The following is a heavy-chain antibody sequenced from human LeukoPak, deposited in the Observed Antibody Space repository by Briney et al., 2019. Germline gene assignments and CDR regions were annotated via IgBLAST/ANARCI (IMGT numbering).Heavy chain of an antibody. CDR2: TYYRSKWYN. D-gene: IGHD6-13*01. V-gene: IGHV6-1*01. CDR1: GDRVSSNSAA. Sequence: SQTLSLTFAISGDRVSSNSAAWNWLRQSPSRGLEWLGRTYYRSKWYNDYAVSVKSQITINPDTSKNQFSLQLNSVTPEDTAVYYCARGIAAAGTYYYYYMDVWGKGTTVTVSS. J-gene: IGHJ6*03. CDR3: ARGIAAAGTYYYYYMDV.